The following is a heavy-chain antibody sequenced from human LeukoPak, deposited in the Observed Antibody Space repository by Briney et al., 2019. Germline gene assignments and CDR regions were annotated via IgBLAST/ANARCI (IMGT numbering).Heavy chain of an antibody. J-gene: IGHJ6*03. CDR2: IYYSGST. CDR1: GVSISSSYYY. Sequence: ASETLSLTCIVSGVSISSSYYYWGWIRQPPGKGLEWIGSIYYSGSTYYNPSLKSRVTMSVDTSKNQFSLNLSSVTAADTAVYYCARGRDYGDYGRYYYYMDVWGKGTTVTISS. V-gene: IGHV4-39*07. D-gene: IGHD4-17*01. CDR3: ARGRDYGDYGRYYYYMDV.